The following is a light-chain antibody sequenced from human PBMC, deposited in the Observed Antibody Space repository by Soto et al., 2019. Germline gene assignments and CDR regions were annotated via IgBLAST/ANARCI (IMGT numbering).Light chain of an antibody. J-gene: IGKJ4*01. V-gene: IGKV1-5*01. CDR1: QSISNW. Sequence: DIQMTQSPSTLSASLGDRVTITCRANQSISNWLAWYQQIPGKAPKLLISDASSLQSGVPSRFSGSGSGTEFTLTISRLQPDDFATFYCQQYNSSPLTFGGGTKVEIK. CDR3: QQYNSSPLT. CDR2: DAS.